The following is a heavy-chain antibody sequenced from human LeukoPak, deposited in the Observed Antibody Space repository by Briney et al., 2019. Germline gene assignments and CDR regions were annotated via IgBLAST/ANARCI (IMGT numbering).Heavy chain of an antibody. Sequence: GGSLRLSCAASGFTVSSNYMSWVRQAPGKGLEWVSVIYSGGSTYYADSVKGRFTISRDNSKNTLYLQMNSLRAEDTAVYYCARAYPAIAVAGLDYWGQGTLVTASS. D-gene: IGHD6-19*01. CDR3: ARAYPAIAVAGLDY. CDR1: GFTVSSNY. V-gene: IGHV3-53*01. J-gene: IGHJ4*02. CDR2: IYSGGST.